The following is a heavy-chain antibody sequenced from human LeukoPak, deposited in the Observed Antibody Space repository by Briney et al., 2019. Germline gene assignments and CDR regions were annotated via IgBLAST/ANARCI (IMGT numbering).Heavy chain of an antibody. V-gene: IGHV4-4*07. D-gene: IGHD6-19*01. CDR1: GGSISSYY. J-gene: IGHJ2*01. CDR2: IYTSGST. Sequence: PSETLSLTCTVSGGSISSYYWSWIRQPAGKGLEWIGRIYTSGSTNYNPSLKSRVIMSVDTSKNQFSLKLSSVTAADTAVYYCARFIAVAGINWYFDLWGRGTLVTVSS. CDR3: ARFIAVAGINWYFDL.